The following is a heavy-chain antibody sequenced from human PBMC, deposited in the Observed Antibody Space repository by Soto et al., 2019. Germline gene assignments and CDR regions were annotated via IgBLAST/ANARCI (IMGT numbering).Heavy chain of an antibody. CDR1: GGSISSGGYY. CDR3: ARDYYGSGRGWFDP. Sequence: SETLSLTCTVSGGSISSGGYYWSWIRQHPGKGLEWIGYIYYSGSTYYNPSLKSRVTISVDTSKNQFSLKLSSVTAADTAVYYCARDYYGSGRGWFDPWGQGTLVPVSS. D-gene: IGHD3-10*01. V-gene: IGHV4-31*03. J-gene: IGHJ5*02. CDR2: IYYSGST.